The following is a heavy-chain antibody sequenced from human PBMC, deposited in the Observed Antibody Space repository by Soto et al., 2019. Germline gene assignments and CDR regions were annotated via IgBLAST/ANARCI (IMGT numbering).Heavy chain of an antibody. Sequence: SETLSLTCAVYGGSFSGYYWIWIRQPPGKGLEWIGEINHSGSTNYNPSLKSRVTISVDTSKNQFSLKLSSVTAADTAVYYCARDEWAGYGDYNYYYGMDVWGQGTTVTVSS. J-gene: IGHJ6*02. V-gene: IGHV4-34*01. CDR2: INHSGST. D-gene: IGHD4-17*01. CDR1: GGSFSGYY. CDR3: ARDEWAGYGDYNYYYGMDV.